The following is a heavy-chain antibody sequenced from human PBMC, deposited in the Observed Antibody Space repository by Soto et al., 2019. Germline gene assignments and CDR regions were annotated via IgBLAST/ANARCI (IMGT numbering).Heavy chain of an antibody. CDR1: GFTFSSYG. CDR2: ISYDGSNK. CDR3: AKGYGDYVSDAFDI. V-gene: IGHV3-30*18. J-gene: IGHJ3*02. Sequence: QVQLVESGGGVVQPGRSLRLSCAASGFTFSSYGMHWVRQAPGKGLEWVAVISYDGSNKYYADSVKGRFTISRDNSKNTLYLQINSLRAEDTAVYYCAKGYGDYVSDAFDIWGQGTMVTVSS. D-gene: IGHD4-17*01.